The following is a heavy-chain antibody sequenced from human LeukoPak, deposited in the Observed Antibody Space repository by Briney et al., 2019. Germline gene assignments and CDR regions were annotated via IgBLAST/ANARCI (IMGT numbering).Heavy chain of an antibody. Sequence: GGSLRLSCAASGFTFSNYAMSWVRQAPGKGLEWVAALSGSGGNTYYADSVKGRFTISRDNSKNTLYLQMNSLRAEDTAVYYCAKQYCSGGSCYDYWGQGTLVTVSS. J-gene: IGHJ4*02. V-gene: IGHV3-23*01. D-gene: IGHD2-15*01. CDR3: AKQYCSGGSCYDY. CDR2: LSGSGGNT. CDR1: GFTFSNYA.